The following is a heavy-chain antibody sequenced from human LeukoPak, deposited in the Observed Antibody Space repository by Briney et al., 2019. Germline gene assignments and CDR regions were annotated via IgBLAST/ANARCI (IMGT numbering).Heavy chain of an antibody. CDR3: ATLDFAAYYFDY. D-gene: IGHD3-3*01. Sequence: ASVKVSCKASGYTFTGYYMHWVRQAPGQGLEWMGWINPNSGGTNYAQKFQGRVTMTRDTSISTAYMELSSLRSEDTAVYYCATLDFAAYYFDYWGQGTLVTVSS. V-gene: IGHV1-2*02. J-gene: IGHJ4*02. CDR2: INPNSGGT. CDR1: GYTFTGYY.